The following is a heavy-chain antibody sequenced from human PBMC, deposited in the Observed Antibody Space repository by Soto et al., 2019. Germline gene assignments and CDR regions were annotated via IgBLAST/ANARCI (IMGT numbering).Heavy chain of an antibody. CDR1: VFTFSNNY. V-gene: IGHV3-53*01. J-gene: IGHJ4*02. CDR2: IYSGGNT. Sequence: LLLSXASSVFTFSNNYISWVRQDPGKGLEWVSLIYSGGNTLYADSVRGRFTISRDGSKNTLYLQMNSLRAEDTAVYYCKRDPPDDSQWGQGTLV. CDR3: KRDPPDDSQ. D-gene: IGHD3-22*01.